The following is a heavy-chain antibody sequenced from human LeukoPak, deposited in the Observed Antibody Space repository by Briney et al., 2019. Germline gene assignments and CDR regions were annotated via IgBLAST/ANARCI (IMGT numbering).Heavy chain of an antibody. Sequence: GGSLRLSCAASGFTFSSYGMHWVRQAPGKGLEWVAVIWYDGSNKYYADSVKGRFTISRDNSKNTLYLQMNSLRAEDTAVYYCAREGIAVAGTVGYFDYWGQGTPVTVSS. V-gene: IGHV3-33*01. CDR1: GFTFSSYG. J-gene: IGHJ4*02. CDR3: AREGIAVAGTVGYFDY. D-gene: IGHD6-19*01. CDR2: IWYDGSNK.